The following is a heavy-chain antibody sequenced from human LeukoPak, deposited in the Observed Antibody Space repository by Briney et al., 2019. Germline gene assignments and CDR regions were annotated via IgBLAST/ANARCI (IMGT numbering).Heavy chain of an antibody. Sequence: GGSLRLSCAASGFTFSNYGMHWVRQAPGKGLEWVAVISYDGNNKYYADSVKGRFTISRDNAKNSLYLQLNSLRAEDTAVYYCARSVVPNNWFDPWGQGTLVTVSS. CDR2: ISYDGNNK. V-gene: IGHV3-30*03. CDR3: ARSVVPNNWFDP. D-gene: IGHD5/OR15-5a*01. J-gene: IGHJ5*02. CDR1: GFTFSNYG.